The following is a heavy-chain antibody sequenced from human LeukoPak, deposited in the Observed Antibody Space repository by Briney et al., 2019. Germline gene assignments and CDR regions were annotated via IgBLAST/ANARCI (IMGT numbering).Heavy chain of an antibody. Sequence: GGSLRLSCAASGFIFGNSAMSWVRQAPGKGLEWVSTISGSGGRIYDADSVKGRLTISRDNSKNTLYLQMNSLRAEDTAVYYCAKGRDAFDIWGQGTMVTVSS. J-gene: IGHJ3*02. CDR3: AKGRDAFDI. CDR2: ISGSGGRI. V-gene: IGHV3-23*01. CDR1: GFIFGNSA.